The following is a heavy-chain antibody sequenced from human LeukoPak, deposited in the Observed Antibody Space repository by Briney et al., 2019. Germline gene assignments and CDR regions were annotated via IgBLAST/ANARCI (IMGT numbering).Heavy chain of an antibody. J-gene: IGHJ4*02. CDR1: GYSFTSYW. CDR3: VRSRGYSYGYSYYFDY. V-gene: IGHV5-51*01. Sequence: GESLKIFCKGSGYSFTSYWIGWVRQMPFKGLEWMGIIYPGDSETRYSPSFQGQVTISADKSISTAYLQWSSLRASDTAMYYCVRSRGYSYGYSYYFDYWGLGTLVTVSS. D-gene: IGHD5-18*01. CDR2: IYPGDSET.